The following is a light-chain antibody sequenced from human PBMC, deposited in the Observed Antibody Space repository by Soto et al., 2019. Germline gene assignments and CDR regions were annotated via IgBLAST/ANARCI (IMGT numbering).Light chain of an antibody. J-gene: IGKJ2*01. CDR3: QQYGSSPYT. V-gene: IGKV3-20*01. Sequence: EIVLTQSPGTLSLSPGERATLSCRASQSVSNTYLAWYQQKPGQAPGLLIYGASSRATGIPDRFSGSGSGTDFTLTISRLEPEDFALYYCQQYGSSPYTFGQGTKLEIK. CDR1: QSVSNTY. CDR2: GAS.